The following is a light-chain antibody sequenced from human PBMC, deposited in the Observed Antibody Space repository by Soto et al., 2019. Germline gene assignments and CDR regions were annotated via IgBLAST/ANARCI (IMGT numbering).Light chain of an antibody. V-gene: IGLV7-46*01. J-gene: IGLJ3*02. CDR2: HTT. CDR1: TGAVTSGHH. CDR3: LLTYSGPWV. Sequence: QAVVTQEPSLTVSPGGTVTLTCGPSTGAVTSGHHPYWLQQKPGQAPRTLIYHTTNTLSWTPARFSGSLLGGKAALTLSGAQPEDEALYYCLLTYSGPWVFGGGTKVTVL.